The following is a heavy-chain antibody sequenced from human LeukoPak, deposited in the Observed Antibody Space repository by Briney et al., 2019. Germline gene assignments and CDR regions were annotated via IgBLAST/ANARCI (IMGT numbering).Heavy chain of an antibody. CDR3: ARGLYVWGSYRPKWGNWFDP. Sequence: GSLRLSCAASGFTFSSYSMNWVRQAPGKGLEWIGEINHSGSTNYNPSLKSRVTISVDTSKNQFSLKLSSVTAADTAVYYCARGLYVWGSYRPKWGNWFDPWGQGTLVTVSS. J-gene: IGHJ5*02. CDR1: GFTFSSYS. V-gene: IGHV4-34*01. CDR2: INHSGST. D-gene: IGHD3-16*02.